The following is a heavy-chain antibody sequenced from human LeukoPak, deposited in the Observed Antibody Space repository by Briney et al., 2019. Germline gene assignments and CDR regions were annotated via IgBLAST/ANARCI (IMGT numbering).Heavy chain of an antibody. CDR3: TRESGNSVFGVSLS. Sequence: GGSLRLSCAASGFTFSSYSMNWVRQAPGKGLEWVSSISSSSSYIYYADLVKGRFTISRDNAKNSLYLQMNSLRAEDTAVYYCTRESGNSVFGVSLSWGQGTLVTVSS. J-gene: IGHJ5*02. CDR2: ISSSSSYI. CDR1: GFTFSSYS. D-gene: IGHD4-23*01. V-gene: IGHV3-21*01.